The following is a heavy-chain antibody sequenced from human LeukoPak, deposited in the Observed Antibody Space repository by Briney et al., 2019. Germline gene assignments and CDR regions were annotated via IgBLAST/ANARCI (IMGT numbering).Heavy chain of an antibody. Sequence: GASVKVSCKASGYTFTSYGISWVRQAPGQGLEWMGWISAYNGNTNYAQKFQGRVTMTADTSTSTAYMELRSLRSDGTAVYYCARAYCSSTSCYTATNWFDPWGQGTLVTVSS. D-gene: IGHD2-2*02. CDR3: ARAYCSSTSCYTATNWFDP. J-gene: IGHJ5*02. V-gene: IGHV1-18*01. CDR1: GYTFTSYG. CDR2: ISAYNGNT.